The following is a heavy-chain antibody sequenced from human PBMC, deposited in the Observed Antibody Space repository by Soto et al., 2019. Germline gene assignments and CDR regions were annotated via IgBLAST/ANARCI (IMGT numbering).Heavy chain of an antibody. V-gene: IGHV1-2*02. CDR1: GYTFTGYY. Sequence: ASVKVSCKASGYTFTGYYMHWVRQAPGQGLEWMGWIYPNSGGTNYAQKFQGRVTRTRDTSISTAYMELSRLRSDDTAVYYCARAGSRGYQLKNWFDPWGQGTLVTVSS. D-gene: IGHD2-2*01. CDR2: IYPNSGGT. J-gene: IGHJ5*02. CDR3: ARAGSRGYQLKNWFDP.